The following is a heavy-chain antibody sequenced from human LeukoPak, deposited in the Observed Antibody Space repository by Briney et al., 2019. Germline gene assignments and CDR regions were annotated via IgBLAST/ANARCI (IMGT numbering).Heavy chain of an antibody. J-gene: IGHJ4*02. Sequence: GGTLRLSCTASGLTFSSSGMHWVRQAPGKGLDWVSLINHDGTNTFYADSVKGRFTISRDNSQNTLYLQMNSLRGEDTAVYYCTNFDYWGQGTLVTVSS. V-gene: IGHV3-30*02. CDR2: INHDGTNT. CDR1: GLTFSSSG. CDR3: TNFDY.